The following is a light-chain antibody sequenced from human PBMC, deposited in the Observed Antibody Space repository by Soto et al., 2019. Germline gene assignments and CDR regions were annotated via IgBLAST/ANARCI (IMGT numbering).Light chain of an antibody. CDR1: QSISSY. CDR3: QERSNWPLT. V-gene: IGKV3-11*01. CDR2: DAS. Sequence: EIVLTQTPATLSLSPGERATLSCRASQSISSYLVWYQQKPGQTPRLLIYDASIRATGMPARFSGSGSGTDFTLTISSPEPEYCAIYYCQERSNWPLTFGGGTRVEIK. J-gene: IGKJ4*01.